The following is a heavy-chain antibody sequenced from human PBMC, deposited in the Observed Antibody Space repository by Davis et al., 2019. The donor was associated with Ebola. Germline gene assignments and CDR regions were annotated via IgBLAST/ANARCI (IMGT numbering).Heavy chain of an antibody. D-gene: IGHD6-6*01. Sequence: SETLSLTCTVSGGSVSSGSYYWSWIRQPPGKGLEWIGYIYYSGSTNYNPSLKSRVTISVDTSKNQFSLKLSSVTAADTAVYYCARASSRYSSSSHAFDIWGQGTMVTVSS. CDR3: ARASSRYSSSSHAFDI. CDR1: GGSVSSGSYY. J-gene: IGHJ3*02. CDR2: IYYSGST. V-gene: IGHV4-61*01.